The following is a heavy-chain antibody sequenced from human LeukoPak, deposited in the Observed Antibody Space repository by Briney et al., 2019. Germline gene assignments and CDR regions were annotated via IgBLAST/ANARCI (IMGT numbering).Heavy chain of an antibody. Sequence: SETPSLTCTVSSGSISGYFWTWIRQSPGKGLEWIGLIHYSGSTNYNPSLKSRVTISVDTSKNQFSLELSSVTAADTAVYYCARHTVAEGYYFDSWGQGTLVTVSS. D-gene: IGHD6-19*01. J-gene: IGHJ4*02. CDR2: IHYSGST. V-gene: IGHV4-59*08. CDR3: ARHTVAEGYYFDS. CDR1: SGSISGYF.